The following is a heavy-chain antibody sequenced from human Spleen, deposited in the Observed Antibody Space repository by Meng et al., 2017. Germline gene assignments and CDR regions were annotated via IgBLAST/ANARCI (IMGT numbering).Heavy chain of an antibody. D-gene: IGHD1-26*01. CDR2: ISGSGGST. Sequence: LSLTCAASGFTFSSYAMSWVRQAPGKGLEWVSAISGSGGSTYYADSVKGRFTISRDNSKNTLYLQMNSLRAEDTAVYYCAKGAFSGSEKRDAFDIWGQGTMVTVSS. J-gene: IGHJ3*02. V-gene: IGHV3-23*01. CDR1: GFTFSSYA. CDR3: AKGAFSGSEKRDAFDI.